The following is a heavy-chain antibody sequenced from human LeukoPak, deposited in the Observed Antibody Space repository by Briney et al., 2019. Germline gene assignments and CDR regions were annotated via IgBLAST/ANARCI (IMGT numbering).Heavy chain of an antibody. CDR3: AKDRLDSSGYYPLDY. D-gene: IGHD3-22*01. CDR2: ISSDGSDT. V-gene: IGHV3-74*01. J-gene: IGHJ4*02. Sequence: GGSLRLSCAASGFSFSNYWMHWVRQAPGKGLVWVSRISSDGSDTIYADSVKGRFTMSRDNAKNTLYLQMNSLRAEDTAVYYCAKDRLDSSGYYPLDYWGQGTLVTVSS. CDR1: GFSFSNYW.